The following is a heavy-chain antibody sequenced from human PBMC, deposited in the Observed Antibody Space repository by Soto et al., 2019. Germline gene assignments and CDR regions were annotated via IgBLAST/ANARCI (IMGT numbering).Heavy chain of an antibody. CDR2: MWYDGLRQ. Sequence: PGGSLRLSCVGSGFTLNNYGVHWVRQAPGKGLEWVALMWYDGLRQTYLDSVRGRFTVSRGSSTNTIYLQMNSLRVEDTGNYFCVKESTPPFFDSWGQGTPVTVSS. CDR1: GFTLNNYG. CDR3: VKESTPPFFDS. D-gene: IGHD2-15*01. J-gene: IGHJ4*02. V-gene: IGHV3-33*03.